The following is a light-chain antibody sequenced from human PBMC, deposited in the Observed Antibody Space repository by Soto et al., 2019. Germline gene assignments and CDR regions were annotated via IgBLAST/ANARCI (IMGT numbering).Light chain of an antibody. V-gene: IGLV2-8*01. Sequence: QSALTQPPSASGSPGQSVTISCTGTSSDVGGYNYVSWYQQHPGKAPKLMIYDVSKRPSGVPDRFPGSKSGNTASLTVSGLQAEDEADYYCTSYAGSNNFVVFGGGTQLTVL. CDR3: TSYAGSNNFVV. J-gene: IGLJ3*02. CDR2: DVS. CDR1: SSDVGGYNY.